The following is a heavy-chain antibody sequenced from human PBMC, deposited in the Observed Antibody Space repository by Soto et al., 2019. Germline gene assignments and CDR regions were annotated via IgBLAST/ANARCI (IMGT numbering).Heavy chain of an antibody. D-gene: IGHD3-3*01. CDR3: ARGGGVGVAGSAAFDM. CDR2: INPATGAA. V-gene: IGHV1-2*02. J-gene: IGHJ3*02. Sequence: QLHLVQSGAVVKKPGASVTVSCSASGYPVTAYYMHWVRQAPGRGLEWMGGINPATGAAKYTQTFQGRATMTRDPATSTVFKELSGLTSGAPAVFYWARGGGVGVAGSAAFDMWGQGTLVTVSS. CDR1: GYPVTAYY.